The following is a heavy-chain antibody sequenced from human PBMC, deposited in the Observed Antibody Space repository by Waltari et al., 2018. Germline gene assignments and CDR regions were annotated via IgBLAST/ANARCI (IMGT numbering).Heavy chain of an antibody. D-gene: IGHD1-26*01. Sequence: EVQLVESGGGLVKPGGSLRLSCAASGFTFGSYSMNWGRQAPGEGLGWVSSISSSSSYIYYADSVKGGFTISRDNAKNSLYLQMNSLRAEDTAVYYCARVNSLGAFDIWGQGTMVTVSS. J-gene: IGHJ3*02. CDR1: GFTFGSYS. CDR3: ARVNSLGAFDI. CDR2: ISSSSSYI. V-gene: IGHV3-21*01.